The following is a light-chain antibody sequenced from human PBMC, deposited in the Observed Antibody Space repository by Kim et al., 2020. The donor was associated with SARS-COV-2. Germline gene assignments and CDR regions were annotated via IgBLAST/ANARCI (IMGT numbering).Light chain of an antibody. CDR2: ESP. V-gene: IGKV1-5*03. Sequence: DIQMTQSPSTLSASVGDRVTISCRASQSISSWLAWYQQKPGKAPNLLIYESPSLESGVPSRFSGSGSGTEFTLTISSLQPDDFATYYCQQYNSYPLTFGGGTKVEIK. J-gene: IGKJ4*01. CDR1: QSISSW. CDR3: QQYNSYPLT.